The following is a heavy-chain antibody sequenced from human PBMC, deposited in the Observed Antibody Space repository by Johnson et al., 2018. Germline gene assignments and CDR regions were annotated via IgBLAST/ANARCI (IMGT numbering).Heavy chain of an antibody. D-gene: IGHD1-14*01. CDR3: ARGPHGYYYYMDV. CDR2: INHRGST. CDR1: GGSFSGYY. Sequence: QVQLQQWGAGLLKPSETLSLTCAVYGGSFSGYYWSWIRQPPGKGLEWIGEINHRGSTNYNPSLKSRVTISVETSKNQFSLKLSSVTAADTAVYYCARGPHGYYYYMDVWGKGTTVTVSS. V-gene: IGHV4-34*01. J-gene: IGHJ6*03.